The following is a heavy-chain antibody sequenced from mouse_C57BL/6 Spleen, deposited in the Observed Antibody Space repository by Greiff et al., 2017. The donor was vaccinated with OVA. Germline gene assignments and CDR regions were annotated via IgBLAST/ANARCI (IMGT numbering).Heavy chain of an antibody. CDR1: GYTFTSYW. CDR3: AFGTDYAMDY. J-gene: IGHJ4*01. V-gene: IGHV1-69*01. CDR2: IDPSDSYT. Sequence: VQLQQPGAELVMPGASVKLSCKASGYTFTSYWMHWVKQRPGQGLEWIGEIDPSDSYTNYNQKFKGKSTLTVDKSSSTAYMQLSSLTSEDSAVYYCAFGTDYAMDYWGQGTSVTVSS. D-gene: IGHD4-1*01.